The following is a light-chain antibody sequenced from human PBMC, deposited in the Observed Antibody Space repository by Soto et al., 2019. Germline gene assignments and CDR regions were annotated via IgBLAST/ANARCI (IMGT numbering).Light chain of an antibody. CDR3: QQYNNWPLN. CDR1: QSVISTY. V-gene: IGKV3-15*01. Sequence: IVLTHSPGTLSLSPWERATLSCRSSQSVISTYLAWYQQKPGQAPRLLIYGASTRATGIPARFSGSGSGTEFTLTISSLQSEDFAVYYCQQYNNWPLNFGGGTKVDIK. J-gene: IGKJ4*01. CDR2: GAS.